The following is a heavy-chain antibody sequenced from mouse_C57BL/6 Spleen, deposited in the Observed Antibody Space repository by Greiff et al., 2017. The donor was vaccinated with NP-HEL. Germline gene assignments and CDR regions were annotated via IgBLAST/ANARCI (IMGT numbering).Heavy chain of an antibody. V-gene: IGHV1-50*01. J-gene: IGHJ4*01. Sequence: QVQLQQPGAELVKPGASVKLSCKASGYTFTSYWMQWVKQRPGQGLEWIGEIDPSDSYTNYNQKFKDKATLTVDKSSSTAYMQLSSLTSEDSAVYYCAREELATVVATDYAMDYWGQGTSVTVSS. CDR2: IDPSDSYT. CDR1: GYTFTSYW. D-gene: IGHD1-1*01. CDR3: AREELATVVATDYAMDY.